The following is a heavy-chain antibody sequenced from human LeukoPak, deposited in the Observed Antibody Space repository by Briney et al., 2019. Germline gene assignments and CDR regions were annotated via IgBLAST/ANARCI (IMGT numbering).Heavy chain of an antibody. CDR3: AKCGSGWCVIVY. V-gene: IGHV3-23*01. Sequence: GGSLRLSCAASGFTFSSYAMSWVRQAPGKGLEWASAISGSGGSTYYADSVKGRFTISGDNSKNTLYLQMNSLRAEGTAVYYCAKCGSGWCVIVYWGQGTLVTVSS. CDR2: ISGSGGST. D-gene: IGHD6-19*01. J-gene: IGHJ4*02. CDR1: GFTFSSYA.